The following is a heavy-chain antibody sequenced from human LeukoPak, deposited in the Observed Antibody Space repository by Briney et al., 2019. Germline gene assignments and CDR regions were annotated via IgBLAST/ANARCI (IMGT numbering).Heavy chain of an antibody. V-gene: IGHV4-30-2*01. CDR2: IYHSGST. CDR1: GGSISSGGYS. J-gene: IGHJ4*02. Sequence: PSETLSLTCAVSGGSISSGGYSWSWIRQPPGKGLEWFWYIYHSGSTYYNPSLKSRVTISVDRSKNQFSLKLSSVTAADTAVYYCRGYYYDSSGYFDYWGQGTLVTVSS. D-gene: IGHD3-22*01. CDR3: RGYYYDSSGYFDY.